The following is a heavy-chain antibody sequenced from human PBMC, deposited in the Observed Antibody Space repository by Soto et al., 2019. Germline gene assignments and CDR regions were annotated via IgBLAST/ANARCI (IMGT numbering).Heavy chain of an antibody. CDR3: AKVHLGYCSSTSCFIWDY. D-gene: IGHD2-2*01. CDR1: GFTFSSYA. CDR2: ISGSGGST. Sequence: EVQLLESGGGLVQPGGSLRLSCAASGFTFSSYAMSWVRQAPGKGLEWVSAISGSGGSTYYADSVKGRFTISRDNSKNALSLQMNKLSDEDTDVYYCAKVHLGYCSSTSCFIWDYWGQGTLVNVSA. V-gene: IGHV3-23*01. J-gene: IGHJ4*02.